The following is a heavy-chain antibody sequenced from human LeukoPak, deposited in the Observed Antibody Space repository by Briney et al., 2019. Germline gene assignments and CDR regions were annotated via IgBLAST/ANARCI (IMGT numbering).Heavy chain of an antibody. V-gene: IGHV1-69*04. Sequence: ASVKVSCKASGGTFSSYAISWVRQAPGQGLEWMGRIIPILGIANYAQKFQGRVTITADKSTSTAYIELSSLRSEDTAVYYCARDLQGITIPRIWGQGTLVTVSS. CDR1: GGTFSSYA. J-gene: IGHJ4*02. D-gene: IGHD3-10*01. CDR3: ARDLQGITIPRI. CDR2: IIPILGIA.